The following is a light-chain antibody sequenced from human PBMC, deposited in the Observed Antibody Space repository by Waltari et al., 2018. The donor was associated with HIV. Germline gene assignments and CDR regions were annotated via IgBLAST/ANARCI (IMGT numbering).Light chain of an antibody. J-gene: IGLJ3*02. CDR3: CSYVGSNTLM. V-gene: IGLV2-23*02. CDR1: SSDIGTDNL. Sequence: QSALTQPASVSGSPGQSITISCTETSSDIGTDNLVSWYQQRPGKSPKLLIYEVTRRPSWLSDRFSGSKSGNTAFLTISGLQTEDEADYYCCSYVGSNTLMFGGGTSLTVL. CDR2: EVT.